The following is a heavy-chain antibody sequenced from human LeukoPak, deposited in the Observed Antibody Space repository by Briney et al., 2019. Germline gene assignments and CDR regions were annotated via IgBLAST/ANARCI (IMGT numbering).Heavy chain of an antibody. Sequence: GGSLRLSCAASGFTFSGSAMHWVRQASGKGLEWIGRIRSKVNNYATAYAASVKDRFTISRDDSRNTAYLQMNSLKTEDTAVYYCTTVGPDDSSGYGFDYWGQGTLVTVSS. J-gene: IGHJ4*02. CDR2: IRSKVNNYAT. CDR3: TTVGPDDSSGYGFDY. V-gene: IGHV3-73*01. CDR1: GFTFSGSA. D-gene: IGHD3-22*01.